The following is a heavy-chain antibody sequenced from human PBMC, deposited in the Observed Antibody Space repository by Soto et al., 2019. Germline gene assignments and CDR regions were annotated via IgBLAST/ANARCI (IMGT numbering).Heavy chain of an antibody. CDR3: ARDPVNYDFWSGYPRPSGMDV. V-gene: IGHV3-74*01. D-gene: IGHD3-3*01. CDR2: INSDGSST. Sequence: GGSLRLSCAASGFTFSSYWMHWVRQAPGKGLVWVSRINSDGSSTSYADSVKGRFTISRDNAKNTLYLQMSSLRAEDTAVYYCARDPVNYDFWSGYPRPSGMDVWGQGTTVTVSS. J-gene: IGHJ6*02. CDR1: GFTFSSYW.